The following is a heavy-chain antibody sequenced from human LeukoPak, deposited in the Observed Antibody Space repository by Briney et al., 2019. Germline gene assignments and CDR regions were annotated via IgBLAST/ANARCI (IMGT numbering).Heavy chain of an antibody. V-gene: IGHV1-46*01. J-gene: IGHJ1*01. Sequence: ASVKVSCKASGYTFTSYYMHWVRQAPGQGLEWMGIINPSSGSTSYAQKVQGRVTMTRDMPTSTVYMELSSLRSEDTAVYYCARAEGYSSSWYSEYFQHWGQGTLVTVSS. CDR3: ARAEGYSSSWYSEYFQH. CDR1: GYTFTSYY. CDR2: INPSSGST. D-gene: IGHD6-13*01.